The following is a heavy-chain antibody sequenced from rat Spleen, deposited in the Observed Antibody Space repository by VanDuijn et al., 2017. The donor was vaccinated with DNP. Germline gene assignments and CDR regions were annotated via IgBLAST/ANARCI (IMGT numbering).Heavy chain of an antibody. CDR3: ARLLTGKAYYFDY. Sequence: EVQLVESGGGLVQPGRSRKLSCAASGFTFSDYNMAWVRQAPIKGLEWVAYISYDGGSTYYGDSVKGRFTISRDNAKSTLYLQMNSLRSEDMATYYCARLLTGKAYYFDYWGQGVMVTVSS. V-gene: IGHV5-7*01. CDR1: GFTFSDYN. J-gene: IGHJ2*01. CDR2: ISYDGGST. D-gene: IGHD5-1*01.